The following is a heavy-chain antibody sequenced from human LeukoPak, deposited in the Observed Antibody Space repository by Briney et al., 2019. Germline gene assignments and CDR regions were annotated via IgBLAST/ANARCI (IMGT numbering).Heavy chain of an antibody. CDR3: ARRTVTRYYYYGMDV. J-gene: IGHJ6*02. D-gene: IGHD4-17*01. V-gene: IGHV4-39*01. CDR2: IYYSGST. Sequence: SETLSLTCTVSGGSNSSSSYYWGWIRQPPGKGLEWIGSIYYSGSTYYNPSLKSRVTISVDTSKNQFSLKLSSVTAADTAVYYCARRTVTRYYYYGMDVWGQGTTVTVSS. CDR1: GGSNSSSSYY.